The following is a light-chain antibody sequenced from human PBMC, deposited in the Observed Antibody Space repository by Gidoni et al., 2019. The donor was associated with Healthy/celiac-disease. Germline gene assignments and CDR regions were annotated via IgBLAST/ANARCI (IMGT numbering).Light chain of an antibody. CDR1: TGAVTSGHY. CDR3: LLSYSGAVV. CDR2: DTS. V-gene: IGLV7-46*01. Sequence: QAVVTQEPSLTVSPGGTVTLTRGSSTGAVTSGHYPYWFQQKPGHAPRPLIFDTSNKHTGTPARFSFSVPGGKAALALSGAEAEAEAEYYCLLSYSGAVVFGGGTKLTVL. J-gene: IGLJ2*01.